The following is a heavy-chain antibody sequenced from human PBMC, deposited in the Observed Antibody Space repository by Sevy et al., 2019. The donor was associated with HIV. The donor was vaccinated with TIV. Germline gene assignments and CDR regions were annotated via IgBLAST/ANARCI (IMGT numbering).Heavy chain of an antibody. V-gene: IGHV4-38-2*02. J-gene: IGHJ4*02. CDR3: ARDYYGSGSYYEFVY. D-gene: IGHD3-10*01. Sequence: SETLSLTCTVSGFSISSDYYWGRIRQPPGKGLEWIRSIYDGGSTYYNPSLKSRVTISIDTSKNQFSLKLSSVTAADTAVYYCARDYYGSGSYYEFVYWGQRTLVTVSS. CDR1: GFSISSDYY. CDR2: IYDGGST.